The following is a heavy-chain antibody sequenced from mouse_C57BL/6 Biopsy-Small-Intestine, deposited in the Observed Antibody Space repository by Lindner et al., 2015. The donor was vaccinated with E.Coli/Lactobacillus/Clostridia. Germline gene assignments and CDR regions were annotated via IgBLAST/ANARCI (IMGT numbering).Heavy chain of an antibody. CDR2: VIPMVNAA. J-gene: IGHJ2*01. V-gene: IGHV1-74*01. D-gene: IGHD1-1*01. Sequence: SVKVSCKASGDIFRNASIAWVRQAPGQGLEWMGRVIPMVNAAHYGQKFRGRVSITADRSTYTAYMELGSLKSDDTAIYYCATDYFSGDGYFDYWGQGILVTVSS. CDR3: ATDYFSGDGYFDY. CDR1: GDIFRNAS.